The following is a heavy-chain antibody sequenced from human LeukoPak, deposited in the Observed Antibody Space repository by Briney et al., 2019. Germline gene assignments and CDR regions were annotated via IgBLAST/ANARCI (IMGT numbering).Heavy chain of an antibody. J-gene: IGHJ4*02. D-gene: IGHD2-8*01. CDR3: ARQNRNGFDY. Sequence: GGSLRLSCAPSGLTFSTYDLHWVRQTTGKGLECVSATGTAGDTWYSGPLKGRFTISRENAKSSMYLQMNSLRAGDTAVYYCARQNRNGFDYWGQGTLVTVSS. CDR1: GLTFSTYD. V-gene: IGHV3-13*01. CDR2: TGTAGDT.